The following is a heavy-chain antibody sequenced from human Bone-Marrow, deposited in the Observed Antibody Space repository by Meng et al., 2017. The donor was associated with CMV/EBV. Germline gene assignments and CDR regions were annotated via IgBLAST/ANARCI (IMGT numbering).Heavy chain of an antibody. J-gene: IGHJ4*02. CDR1: GGSISSSSYY. CDR3: ARVKQYYDFWSGYYSSFLFDY. D-gene: IGHD3-3*01. CDR2: INHSGST. V-gene: IGHV4-39*07. Sequence: SETLSLTCTVSGGSISSSSYYWGWIRQPPGKGLEWIGEINHSGSTNYNPSLKSRVTISVDTSKNQFSLKLSSVTAADTAVYYCARVKQYYDFWSGYYSSFLFDYWGQGTLVTVS.